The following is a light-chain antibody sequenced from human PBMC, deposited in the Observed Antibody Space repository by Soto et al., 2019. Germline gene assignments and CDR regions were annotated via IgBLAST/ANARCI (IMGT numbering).Light chain of an antibody. Sequence: QSVLTQPPSASGTPGQRVTISCSGSSSNVGTNYVYWYQHLSGTTPQLLIYRNDQRPSGVPDRFSGSMSGTSASLAISGLRSEDEADYYCAAWDDSLSGVVFGGGTKVTVL. CDR3: AAWDDSLSGVV. V-gene: IGLV1-47*01. CDR2: RND. CDR1: SSNVGTNY. J-gene: IGLJ2*01.